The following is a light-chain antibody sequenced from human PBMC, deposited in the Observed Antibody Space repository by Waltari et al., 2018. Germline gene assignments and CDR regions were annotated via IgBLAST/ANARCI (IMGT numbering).Light chain of an antibody. CDR2: KVS. J-gene: IGKJ2*01. Sequence: DVVMTQSPLSLSVNVGQAATISCSSSQSLLHRDGNTYFNWFHQRPGQSPRRLFYKVSYRDPGVPDRCSGSGSGPDFTLTISRVEAEDAGVFYCMQATHWPYTFGQGTKLEI. CDR1: QSLLHRDGNTY. CDR3: MQATHWPYT. V-gene: IGKV2-30*02.